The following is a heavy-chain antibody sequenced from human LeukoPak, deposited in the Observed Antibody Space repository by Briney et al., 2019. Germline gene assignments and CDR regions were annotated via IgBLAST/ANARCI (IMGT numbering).Heavy chain of an antibody. CDR3: AAGGDCSGGSCYWDNWFDP. Sequence: PSETLSLTCTVSGYSISSGYYWGWIRQPPGKGLEWIGSIYHSGSTYYNPSLKSRVTISVDTSKNQFSLKLSSVTAADTAVYYCAAGGDCSGGSCYWDNWFDPWGQGTLVTVSS. CDR1: GYSISSGYY. J-gene: IGHJ5*02. D-gene: IGHD2-15*01. CDR2: IYHSGST. V-gene: IGHV4-38-2*02.